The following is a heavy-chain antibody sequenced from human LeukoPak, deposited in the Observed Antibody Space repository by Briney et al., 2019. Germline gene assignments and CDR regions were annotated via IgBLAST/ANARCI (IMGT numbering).Heavy chain of an antibody. CDR2: IYTSGST. J-gene: IGHJ4*02. V-gene: IGHV4-4*07. D-gene: IGHD1-26*01. CDR3: ARENSGSYREFDY. Sequence: SETLSLTCTVSGGSISSYYWSWIRQPAGKGVEWIGRIYTSGSTNYNPSLKSRVSMSVDTSKNQFSLKLSSVTAADTAVFYCARENSGSYREFDYWGQGTLVTVSS. CDR1: GGSISSYY.